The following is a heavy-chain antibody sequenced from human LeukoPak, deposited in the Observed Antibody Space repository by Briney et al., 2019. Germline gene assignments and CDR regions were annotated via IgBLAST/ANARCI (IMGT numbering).Heavy chain of an antibody. CDR2: IIPIFGTA. V-gene: IGHV1-69*05. J-gene: IGHJ4*02. CDR1: GGTFSSYA. Sequence: SVKVSCKASGGTFSSYAISWVRQAPGQGLEWMGGIIPIFGTANYAQKLQGRVTMTTDTSTSTAYMELRSLRSDDTAVYYCARDTTVTNDYWGQGTLVTVSS. CDR3: ARDTTVTNDY. D-gene: IGHD4-17*01.